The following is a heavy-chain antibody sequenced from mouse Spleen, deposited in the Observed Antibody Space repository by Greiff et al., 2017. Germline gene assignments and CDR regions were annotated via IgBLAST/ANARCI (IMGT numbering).Heavy chain of an antibody. CDR3: ARGDYGSSYRYYAMDY. D-gene: IGHD1-1*01. CDR1: GFNIKDTY. J-gene: IGHJ4*01. CDR2: IDPANGNT. V-gene: IGHV14-3*02. Sequence: EVQLQQSGAELVKPGASVKLSCTASGFNIKDTYMHWVKQRPEQGLEWIGRIDPANGNTKYDPKFQGKATITADTSSNTAYLQLSSLTSEDTAVYYCARGDYGSSYRYYAMDYWGQGTSVTVSS.